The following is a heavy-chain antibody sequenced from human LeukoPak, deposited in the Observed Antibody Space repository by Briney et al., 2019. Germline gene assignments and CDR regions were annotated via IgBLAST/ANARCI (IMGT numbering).Heavy chain of an antibody. Sequence: SGGSLRLSCAASGFTFSSYWMSWVRQAPGKGPEWVANIKRDGSDKYYVDSVKGRFTISRDNAKNSLYLQMNSLRAEDTAIYYCARDPGIAAAGTVGHFDSWGRGTLVTVSS. CDR2: IKRDGSDK. V-gene: IGHV3-7*01. J-gene: IGHJ4*02. CDR1: GFTFSSYW. CDR3: ARDPGIAAAGTVGHFDS. D-gene: IGHD6-13*01.